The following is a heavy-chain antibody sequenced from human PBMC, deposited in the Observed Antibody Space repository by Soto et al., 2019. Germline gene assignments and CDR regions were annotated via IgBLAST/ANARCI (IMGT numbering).Heavy chain of an antibody. Sequence: QVQLVQSGAEVQKPGSSVKVSCKASGGTFRSYAISWVRQAPGQGLEWMGGISPIFGTANYAQKFQGRVTIPADESTSTAYMELSSLRSEDTAVDYCARDPSLVSSRPRVRFDPWGQGTLVTVSS. V-gene: IGHV1-69*01. D-gene: IGHD6-13*01. J-gene: IGHJ5*02. CDR2: ISPIFGTA. CDR1: GGTFRSYA. CDR3: ARDPSLVSSRPRVRFDP.